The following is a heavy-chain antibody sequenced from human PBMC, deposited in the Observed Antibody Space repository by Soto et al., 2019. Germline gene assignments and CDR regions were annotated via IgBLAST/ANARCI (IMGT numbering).Heavy chain of an antibody. CDR2: MDPNRGHS. J-gene: IGHJ4*02. Sequence: ASVKVSCKASGYNSSGYDIIWVRQAAGQGLEWMGWMDPNRGHSGSVQNVRGRVTMTRSISSNTAYMELSGLGSDDAGVDYCARAAYSRLWFLSNWAQGTLFPVSS. CDR1: GYNSSGYD. V-gene: IGHV1-8*01. D-gene: IGHD3-9*01. CDR3: ARAAYSRLWFLSN.